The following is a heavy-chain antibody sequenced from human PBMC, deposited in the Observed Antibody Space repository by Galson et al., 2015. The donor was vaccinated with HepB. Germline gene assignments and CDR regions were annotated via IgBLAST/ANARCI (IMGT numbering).Heavy chain of an antibody. J-gene: IGHJ3*02. D-gene: IGHD2-21*02. V-gene: IGHV3-30*04. CDR1: GFTFSSYA. CDR3: ARAWVVTAPLGAFDI. CDR2: ISYDGSNK. Sequence: SLRLSCAASGFTFSSYAMHWVRQAPGKGLEWVAVISYDGSNKYYADSVKGRFTISRDNSKNTLYLQMNSLRAEDTAVYYCARAWVVTAPLGAFDIWGQGTMVTVSS.